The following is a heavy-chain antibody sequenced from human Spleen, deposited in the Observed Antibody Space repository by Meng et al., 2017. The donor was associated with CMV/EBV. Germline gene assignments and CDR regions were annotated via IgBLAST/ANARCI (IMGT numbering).Heavy chain of an antibody. CDR1: GFTFSDYY. V-gene: IGHV3-11*04. J-gene: IGHJ4*02. Sequence: CAASGFTFSDYYMSWIRQAPRKGLEWVSYISSSGSNIYYADSVKGRFTISRDNAKNSLYLQMNSLRAEDTAVYYCATSMWFGESSFDYWGQGTLVTVSS. D-gene: IGHD3-10*01. CDR2: ISSSGSNI. CDR3: ATSMWFGESSFDY.